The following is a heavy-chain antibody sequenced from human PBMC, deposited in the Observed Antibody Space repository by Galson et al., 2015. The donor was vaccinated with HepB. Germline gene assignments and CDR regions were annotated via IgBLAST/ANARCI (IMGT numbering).Heavy chain of an antibody. D-gene: IGHD3-10*01. CDR2: INQDGRSK. J-gene: IGHJ6*02. CDR3: ARRVSLVRGIITKPDHYYGMDV. V-gene: IGHV3-7*03. CDR1: GFTFSSYW. Sequence: SCAASGFTFSSYWMNWVRQAPGKGLEWVAHINQDGRSKYYVDSVKGRFTISRDNAKDSVFLQLGSLRAEDPAVYFCARRVSLVRGIITKPDHYYGMDVWGQGTTVTVAS.